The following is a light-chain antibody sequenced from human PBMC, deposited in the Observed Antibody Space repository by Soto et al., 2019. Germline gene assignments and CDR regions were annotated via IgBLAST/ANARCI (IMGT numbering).Light chain of an antibody. J-gene: IGKJ4*01. CDR2: DAS. V-gene: IGKV1-5*01. CDR3: QQYNSSPLT. CDR1: QSISRY. Sequence: DIQMTQSPSSLSASVGDRVTITCRASQSISRYLNWYQQKPGKAPKLLIYDASSLESGVPSRFSGSGSGTEFTLTISSLQPDDFATYYCQQYNSSPLTFGGGTKVDIK.